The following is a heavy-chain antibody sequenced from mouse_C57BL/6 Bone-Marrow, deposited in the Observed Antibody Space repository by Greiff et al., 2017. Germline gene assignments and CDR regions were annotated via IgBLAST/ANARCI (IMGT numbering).Heavy chain of an antibody. CDR1: GYTFTSYW. CDR3: AWGVSTVDSGFAY. Sequence: QVQLQQSGAELVMPGASVKLSCKASGYTFTSYWMHWVKQRPGQGLEWIGEIDPSDSYTNYNPKFTGKSTFTVDKSSSTAYMQLSRLPSEDSAVYYGAWGVSTVDSGFAYWGQGTLVTVSA. D-gene: IGHD1-1*01. J-gene: IGHJ3*01. CDR2: IDPSDSYT. V-gene: IGHV1-69*01.